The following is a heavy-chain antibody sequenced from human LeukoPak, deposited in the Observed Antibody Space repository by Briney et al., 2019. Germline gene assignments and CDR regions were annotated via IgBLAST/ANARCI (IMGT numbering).Heavy chain of an antibody. CDR2: ISGSGGST. J-gene: IGHJ4*02. CDR3: AKGKTAMAWVDY. Sequence: PGGSLRHSCAASGFTFSNYDMSWVRQAPGKGLECVSAISGSGGSTYYADSVKGRLTISRDNSKNTLYLQMNSLRAEDTAVYYCAKGKTAMAWVDYSGEGTLVTVSS. V-gene: IGHV3-23*01. CDR1: GFTFSNYD. D-gene: IGHD5-18*01.